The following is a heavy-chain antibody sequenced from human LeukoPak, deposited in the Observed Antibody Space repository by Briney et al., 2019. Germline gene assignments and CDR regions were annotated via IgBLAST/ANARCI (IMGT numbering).Heavy chain of an antibody. CDR3: AREGPGYSSGWYTAY. J-gene: IGHJ4*02. V-gene: IGHV4-59*01. D-gene: IGHD6-19*01. Sequence: SETLSLTCTVSSGSISSYYWTWIRQPPGKGLEWIGYIYYSGSTNYNPSLKSRVTISVDTSKNQFSLKLSSVTAADTAVYYCAREGPGYSSGWYTAYWGQGTLVTVSS. CDR2: IYYSGST. CDR1: SGSISSYY.